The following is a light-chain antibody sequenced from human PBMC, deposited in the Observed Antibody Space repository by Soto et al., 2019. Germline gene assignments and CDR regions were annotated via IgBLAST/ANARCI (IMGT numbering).Light chain of an antibody. Sequence: DIVLTQSPASLSLSPGERATLSCRASQPVSSNLAWYQKKPGQDPRTLIYGASTRATGIPARFSGIVSGTEFNLTISSLQSEDCAVYYGQQWNNWPLTFCPLTKVDIK. CDR1: QPVSSN. CDR2: GAS. J-gene: IGKJ1*01. V-gene: IGKV3-15*01. CDR3: QQWNNWPLT.